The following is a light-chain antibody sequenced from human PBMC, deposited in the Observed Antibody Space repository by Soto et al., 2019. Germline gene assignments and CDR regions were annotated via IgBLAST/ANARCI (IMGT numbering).Light chain of an antibody. CDR2: GAS. V-gene: IGKV3-15*01. J-gene: IGKJ1*01. CDR1: QSVSKN. CDR3: QQYSNWPRT. Sequence: EIVMTQSPATLSVSPGERATLSCRASQSVSKNLAWYQQKPGHAPRLLIDGASTRATGIPARFSGSGSGTEFALTISSLQSEDSAVYYCQQYSNWPRTFGQGTKVEIK.